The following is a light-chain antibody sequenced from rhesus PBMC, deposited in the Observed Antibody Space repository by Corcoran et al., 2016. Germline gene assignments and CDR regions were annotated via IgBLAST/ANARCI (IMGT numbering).Light chain of an antibody. CDR3: LQSKNSPPWT. CDR1: QSLVHSDGNTY. Sequence: DVVMTQSPLSLPITPGQPASISCRSRQSLVHSDGNTYLSWYQQKPGQPPRLLIYKVSNRYAGVPDRFSGRWAGKEFTLTINPVEADDAVDYYCLQSKNSPPWTFGQGTKVEIK. CDR2: KVS. J-gene: IGKJ1*01. V-gene: IGKV2-64*02.